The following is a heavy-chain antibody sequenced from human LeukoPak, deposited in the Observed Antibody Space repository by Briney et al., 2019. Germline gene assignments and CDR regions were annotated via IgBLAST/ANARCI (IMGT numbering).Heavy chain of an antibody. Sequence: SETLSLTCTVSDDSIGSFYWGWIRQPPGKGLEWIAYIHSVGYTNYNPSLKSRVSMSIDTSKKQFSLKVTSVTATDTAIYYCARHITDSGSAFDLWGRGTLVTVSS. J-gene: IGHJ2*01. CDR3: ARHITDSGSAFDL. CDR2: IHSVGYT. V-gene: IGHV4-59*08. CDR1: DDSIGSFY. D-gene: IGHD3-10*01.